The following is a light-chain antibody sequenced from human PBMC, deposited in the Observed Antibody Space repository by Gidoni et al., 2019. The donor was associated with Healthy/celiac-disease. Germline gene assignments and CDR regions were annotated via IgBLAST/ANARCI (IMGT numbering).Light chain of an antibody. CDR1: QSGSSN. Sequence: EIVMTQSPATPSVSPGERATLPCRASQSGSSNLAWYQQKPGQAPRLLLSGASTRATGIPARFSGSGSGTEFTLTISSLQSEDFAVYYCQQYNNWPPYTFGQGTKLEIK. CDR3: QQYNNWPPYT. J-gene: IGKJ2*01. CDR2: GAS. V-gene: IGKV3-15*01.